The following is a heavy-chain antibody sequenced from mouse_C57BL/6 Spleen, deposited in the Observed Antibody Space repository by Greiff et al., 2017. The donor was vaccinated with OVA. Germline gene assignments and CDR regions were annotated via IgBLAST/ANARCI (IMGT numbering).Heavy chain of an antibody. CDR3: ARTLLRSFFDY. CDR2: ISSGRSTI. D-gene: IGHD1-1*01. J-gene: IGHJ2*01. V-gene: IGHV5-17*01. Sequence: VQLKESGGGLVKPGGSLKLSCAASGFTFSDYGMHWVRQAPEKGLEWVAYISSGRSTIYYADTVKGRFTISRDNAKNTLFLQMTSLRSEDTAMYYCARTLLRSFFDYWGQGTTLTVSS. CDR1: GFTFSDYG.